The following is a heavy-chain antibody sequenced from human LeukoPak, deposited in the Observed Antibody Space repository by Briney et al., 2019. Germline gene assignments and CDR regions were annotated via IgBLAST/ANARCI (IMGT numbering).Heavy chain of an antibody. CDR1: GFTFSSYG. J-gene: IGHJ4*02. V-gene: IGHV3-30*02. Sequence: PGGSLRLSCAASGFTFSSYGMHWVRQAPGKGLEWVAFIRYDGSNKYYADSVKGRFTISRDNSKNTLYLQMNSLRAEDTAVYYCAKDLEELPGDPDYWGQGTLVTVSS. CDR3: AKDLEELPGDPDY. D-gene: IGHD1-1*01. CDR2: IRYDGSNK.